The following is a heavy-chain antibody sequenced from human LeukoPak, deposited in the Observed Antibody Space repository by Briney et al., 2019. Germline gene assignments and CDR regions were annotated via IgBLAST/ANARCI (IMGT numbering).Heavy chain of an antibody. J-gene: IGHJ2*01. Sequence: SETLSLTCTVSGGSVSSGSYYWSWIRQPPGKGLEWIGYIYYSGSTNYNPSLKSRVTISVDTSKNQFSLKLSSVTAADTAVYYCARHYDSSGYYEGGYFDLWGRGTLVTVSS. V-gene: IGHV4-61*01. CDR3: ARHYDSSGYYEGGYFDL. D-gene: IGHD3-22*01. CDR2: IYYSGST. CDR1: GGSVSSGSYY.